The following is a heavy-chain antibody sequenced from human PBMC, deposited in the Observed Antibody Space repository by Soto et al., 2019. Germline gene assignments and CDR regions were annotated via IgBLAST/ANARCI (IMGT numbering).Heavy chain of an antibody. D-gene: IGHD3-10*01. J-gene: IGHJ4*02. CDR1: GFTLTSYA. Sequence: EVQLLESGGGLIQPGGSLRLSCAASGFTLTSYAVSWVRQAPGKGLEWVSTISITGGNTYYADSVKGRFTISRDNSKDTLYLQMHSLRAEDTALYYCTKGFGGFDAWGQGTLVTVSS. CDR2: ISITGGNT. CDR3: TKGFGGFDA. V-gene: IGHV3-23*01.